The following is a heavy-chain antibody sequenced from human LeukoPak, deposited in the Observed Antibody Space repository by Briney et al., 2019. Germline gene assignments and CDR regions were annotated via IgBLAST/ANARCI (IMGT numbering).Heavy chain of an antibody. CDR1: GYTLTQHS. CDR3: AREITIFGVVTWVMDY. V-gene: IGHV7-4-1*02. J-gene: IGHJ4*02. D-gene: IGHD3-3*01. CDR2: INTNTGNP. Sequence: ASVKVSCKASGYTLTQHSMNWVRQAPGQGLEWMGWINTNTGNPTYAQGFTGRFVFSLDTSVSTAYLQISSLKAEDTAVYYCAREITIFGVVTWVMDYWGQGTLVTVSS.